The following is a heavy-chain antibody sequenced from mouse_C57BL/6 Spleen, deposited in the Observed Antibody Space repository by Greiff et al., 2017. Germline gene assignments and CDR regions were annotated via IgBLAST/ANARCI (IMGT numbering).Heavy chain of an antibody. CDR2: IDPETGGT. D-gene: IGHD1-1*01. CDR1: GYTFTDYE. Sequence: QVQLQQSGAELVRPGASVTLSCKASGYTFTDYEMHWVKQTPVHGLEWIGAIDPETGGTAYNQKFKGKAILTADKSSSTAYIELRSLTSEAAAVYYCTRAGYYGGCWGQGTTLTVSS. CDR3: TRAGYYGGC. V-gene: IGHV1-15*01. J-gene: IGHJ2*01.